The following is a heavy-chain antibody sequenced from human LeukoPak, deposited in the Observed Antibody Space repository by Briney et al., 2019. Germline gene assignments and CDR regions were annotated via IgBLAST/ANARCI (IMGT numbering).Heavy chain of an antibody. CDR1: GYTFTTYY. J-gene: IGHJ4*02. CDR3: ARGTLKYNWNDGVDY. CDR2: INPGGGTT. V-gene: IGHV1-46*01. Sequence: GASVKVSCKASGYTFTTYYMHWVRQAPGQGLEWMGIINPGGGTTSYAQKFQGRVTMTRDTSTSTVYMDLSSLRSEDTAVYYCARGTLKYNWNDGVDYWGQGTLVTVSS. D-gene: IGHD1-1*01.